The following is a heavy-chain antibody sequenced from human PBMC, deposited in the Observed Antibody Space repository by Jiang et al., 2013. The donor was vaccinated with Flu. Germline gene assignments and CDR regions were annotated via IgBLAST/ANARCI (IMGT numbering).Heavy chain of an antibody. CDR3: ARVGARFLEWFRLDY. Sequence: PGLVKPSETLSLTCTVSGGSISSYYWSWIRQPPGKGLEWIGYIYYSGSTNYNPSLKSRVTISVDTSKNQFSLKLSSVTAADTAVYYCARVGARFLEWFRLDYWGQGTLVTVSS. J-gene: IGHJ4*02. CDR1: GGSISSYY. D-gene: IGHD3-3*01. V-gene: IGHV4-59*01. CDR2: IYYSGST.